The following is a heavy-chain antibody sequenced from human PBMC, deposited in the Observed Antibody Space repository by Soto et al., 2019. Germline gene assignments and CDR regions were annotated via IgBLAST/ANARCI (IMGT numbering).Heavy chain of an antibody. CDR1: GGSISSSSYY. Sequence: SETLSLTCTVSGGSISSSSYYWGWIRQPPGKGLEWIGSIYYSGSTYYNPSLKSRVTISVDTSKNQFSLKLSSVTAADTAVYYCARSVSGNYVPYYYYYYMAVWGKGTTVTVSS. D-gene: IGHD4-4*01. CDR2: IYYSGST. V-gene: IGHV4-39*01. J-gene: IGHJ6*03. CDR3: ARSVSGNYVPYYYYYYMAV.